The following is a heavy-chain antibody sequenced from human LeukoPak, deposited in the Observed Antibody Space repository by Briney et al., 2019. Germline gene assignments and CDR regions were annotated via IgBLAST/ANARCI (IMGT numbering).Heavy chain of an antibody. CDR2: IHTSGST. CDR1: GGSISSYY. J-gene: IGHJ5*02. D-gene: IGHD1-26*01. V-gene: IGHV4-4*07. CDR3: ARGYSNSGSYVGWFDP. Sequence: SETLSLTCTVSGGSISSYYWSWIRQPAGKGLEWVGRIHTSGSTNYNPSLKSRVTMSVDTSKNQFSLKLSSVTAADTAVYYCARGYSNSGSYVGWFDPWGQGTLVTVSS.